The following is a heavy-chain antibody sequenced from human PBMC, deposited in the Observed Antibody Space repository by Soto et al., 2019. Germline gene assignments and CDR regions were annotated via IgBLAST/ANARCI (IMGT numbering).Heavy chain of an antibody. D-gene: IGHD6-13*01. V-gene: IGHV4-30-4*01. CDR2: IYYSGST. Sequence: PSETLSLTCTGSGGSTSSGNNYWSWIRQPQGKGLEWIGYIYYSGSTYYNPSLKSRVTISVDTSKNQFSLKLSSVTAADTAVYYCARDSSSWPEYYFDYWGQGTLVTVSS. CDR1: GGSTSSGNNY. CDR3: ARDSSSWPEYYFDY. J-gene: IGHJ4*02.